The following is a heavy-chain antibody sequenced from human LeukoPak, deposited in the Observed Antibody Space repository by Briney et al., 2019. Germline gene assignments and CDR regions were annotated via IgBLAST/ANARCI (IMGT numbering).Heavy chain of an antibody. Sequence: SETLSLTCTVSGGSVSSGSYYWSWLRQPPGKGLEWIGYIYYSGSTNYNPSLKSRVTISVDTSKNQFSLKLSSVTAADTAVYYSARADYDYAGRLDYWGQGTLVTVSS. CDR3: ARADYDYAGRLDY. CDR1: GGSVSSGSYY. J-gene: IGHJ4*02. V-gene: IGHV4-61*01. CDR2: IYYSGST. D-gene: IGHD3-16*01.